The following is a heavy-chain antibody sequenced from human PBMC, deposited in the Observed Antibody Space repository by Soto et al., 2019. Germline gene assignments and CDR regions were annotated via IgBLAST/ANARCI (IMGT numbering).Heavy chain of an antibody. V-gene: IGHV4-39*01. Sequence: SETLSLTCTVSGGSISSSSYYWGWIRQPPGKGLEWIGSIYYSGSTYYNPSLKSRVTISVDTSKNQFSLKLSSVTAADTDVYYCARHRAMVRGEDYMDVWGKGTTVTVSS. D-gene: IGHD3-10*01. J-gene: IGHJ6*03. CDR3: ARHRAMVRGEDYMDV. CDR1: GGSISSSSYY. CDR2: IYYSGST.